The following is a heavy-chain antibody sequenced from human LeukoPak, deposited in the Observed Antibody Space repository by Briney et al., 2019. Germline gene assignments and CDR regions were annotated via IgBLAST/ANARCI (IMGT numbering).Heavy chain of an antibody. CDR1: GGSISSGGYY. J-gene: IGHJ4*02. V-gene: IGHV4-30-2*01. Sequence: PSETLSLTCTVSGGSISSGGYYWSWIRQPPGKGLEWIGYIYHSGSTYYNPSLKSRVTISVDRSKNQFSLKLSSVTAADTAVYYCAREGVGATEWGQGTLVTVSS. CDR2: IYHSGST. D-gene: IGHD1-26*01. CDR3: AREGVGATE.